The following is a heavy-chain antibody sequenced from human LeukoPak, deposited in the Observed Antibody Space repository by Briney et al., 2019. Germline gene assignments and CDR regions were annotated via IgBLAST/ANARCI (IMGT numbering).Heavy chain of an antibody. V-gene: IGHV1-18*01. J-gene: IGHJ4*02. Sequence: GASVKVSCKASGYTFTSYGISWVRQAPGQGLEWMGWISAYNGNTNYAQKPQGRVTMTTDTSTSTAYMELRSLRSDDTAVYYCARDWRIAAAGTYGYWGQGTLVTVSS. CDR1: GYTFTSYG. D-gene: IGHD6-13*01. CDR2: ISAYNGNT. CDR3: ARDWRIAAAGTYGY.